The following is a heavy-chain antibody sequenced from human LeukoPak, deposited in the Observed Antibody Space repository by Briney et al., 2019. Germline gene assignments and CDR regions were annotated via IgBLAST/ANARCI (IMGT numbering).Heavy chain of an antibody. Sequence: ASVKVSCKASGYTFTSYGISWVRQAPGQGLEWMGWISAYNGNTNYAQKLQGRVTMATDTSTSTAYMELRSLRSDDTAVYYCARVPRYCSGGSCYYYYYYMDVWGKGTTVTVSS. CDR3: ARVPRYCSGGSCYYYYYYMDV. CDR2: ISAYNGNT. J-gene: IGHJ6*03. D-gene: IGHD2-15*01. CDR1: GYTFTSYG. V-gene: IGHV1-18*01.